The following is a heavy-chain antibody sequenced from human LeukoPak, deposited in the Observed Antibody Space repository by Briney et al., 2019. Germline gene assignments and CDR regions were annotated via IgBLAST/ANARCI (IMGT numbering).Heavy chain of an antibody. V-gene: IGHV1-18*01. CDR1: GYTFTSYG. CDR2: ISAYNGNT. D-gene: IGHD3-10*01. CDR3: ARDLSRGPTVRGGVDY. J-gene: IGHJ4*02. Sequence: ASVKVSCKASGYTFTSYGISWVRQAPGQGLEWMGWISAYNGNTNYTQKLQGRVTMTTDTSLSTAYMELRSLRSDDTAVYYCARDLSRGPTVRGGVDYWGQGTLVTVSS.